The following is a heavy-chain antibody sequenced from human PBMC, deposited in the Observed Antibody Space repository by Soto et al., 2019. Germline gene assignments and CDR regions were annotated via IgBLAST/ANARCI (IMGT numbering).Heavy chain of an antibody. CDR2: IYYSGST. D-gene: IGHD2-15*01. CDR1: GGSISSSSYY. Sequence: KSSETLSLTCTVSGGSISSSSYYWGWIRQPPGKGLEWIGSIYYSGSTYYNPSLKSRVTISVDTSKNQFSLKLSSVTAADTAVYYCASGGGSRTLGYWGQGTLVTVSS. J-gene: IGHJ4*02. V-gene: IGHV4-39*01. CDR3: ASGGGSRTLGY.